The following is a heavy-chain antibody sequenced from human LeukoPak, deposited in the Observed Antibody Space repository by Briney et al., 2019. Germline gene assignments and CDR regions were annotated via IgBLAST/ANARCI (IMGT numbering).Heavy chain of an antibody. V-gene: IGHV5-51*01. CDR3: ARLFRVGPIPRGYIDY. CDR1: GYTFSSNW. Sequence: GESLKISCRGSGYTFSSNWIGWVRQMPGKGLEWMGIIYPGDFDTRYSPSFQGQVTISVDKSISTAYLQWSSLKASDSAMYYCARLFRVGPIPRGYIDYWGQGTLVTVSS. J-gene: IGHJ4*02. CDR2: IYPGDFDT. D-gene: IGHD1-26*01.